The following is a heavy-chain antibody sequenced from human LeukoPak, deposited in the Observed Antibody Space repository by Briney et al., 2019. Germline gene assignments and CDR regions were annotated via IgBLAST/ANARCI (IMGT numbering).Heavy chain of an antibody. J-gene: IGHJ4*02. Sequence: ASVKVSCKASGYTFTAYYMHLVRQAHGQGLEWMGWINTNSGGTNYAQKIQGRVTMTRDTFISTSYMEVSRLRSDDTAVYYCAREREKFLEFLLLAPDYWGQGTLVTVSS. CDR3: AREREKFLEFLLLAPDY. CDR1: GYTFTAYY. CDR2: INTNSGGT. D-gene: IGHD3-3*01. V-gene: IGHV1-2*02.